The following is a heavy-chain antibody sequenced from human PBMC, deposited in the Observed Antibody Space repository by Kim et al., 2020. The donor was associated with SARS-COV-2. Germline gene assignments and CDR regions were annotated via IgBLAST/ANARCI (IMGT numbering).Heavy chain of an antibody. CDR2: INGRGGNT. Sequence: GGSLRLSCAASGFVFRNYAMTWFRQAPGKGLDWVSFINGRGGNTDYADSVKGRFTISRDNAKNPLNLPMNSLRAEDTAVYSFARDVGEGHEFDFCCQGT. J-gene: IGHJ3*01. D-gene: IGHD4-17*01. CDR3: ARDVGEGHEFDF. CDR1: GFVFRNYA. V-gene: IGHV3-23*01.